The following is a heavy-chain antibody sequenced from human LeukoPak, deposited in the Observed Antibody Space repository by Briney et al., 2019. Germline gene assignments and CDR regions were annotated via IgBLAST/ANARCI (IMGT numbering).Heavy chain of an antibody. J-gene: IGHJ4*02. V-gene: IGHV1-69*13. D-gene: IGHD2-2*01. Sequence: SVKVSCKASGGTFSSYAISWVRQAPGQGLEWMGGIIPIFGTANYAQKFQGRDTITADESTSTAYMELSSLRSEDTAVYYCAAPTGYCSSTSCYAFDYWGQGTLVTVSS. CDR1: GGTFSSYA. CDR3: AAPTGYCSSTSCYAFDY. CDR2: IIPIFGTA.